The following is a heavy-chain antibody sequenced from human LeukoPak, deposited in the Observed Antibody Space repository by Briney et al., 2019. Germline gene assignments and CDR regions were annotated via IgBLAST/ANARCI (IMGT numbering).Heavy chain of an antibody. CDR3: ARVGAAAGSSDY. J-gene: IGHJ4*02. Sequence: SETLSLTCTVSGGSISSYYWSWIRQPPGKGLEWIGYIYYSGSTYYNPSLRSRVTISVDMSKNQFSLKLRSVTAADTAVYYCARVGAAAGSSDYWGQGTLVTVSS. D-gene: IGHD6-13*01. V-gene: IGHV4-59*01. CDR2: IYYSGST. CDR1: GGSISSYY.